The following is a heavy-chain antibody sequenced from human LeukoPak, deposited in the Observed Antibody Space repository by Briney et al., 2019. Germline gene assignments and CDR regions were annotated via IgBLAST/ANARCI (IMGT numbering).Heavy chain of an antibody. CDR2: ISAYNGNT. CDR1: GYTFGSYG. D-gene: IGHD1-26*01. CDR3: ARDSIVGATYFDY. J-gene: IGHJ4*02. Sequence: ASVKVSCKASGYTFGSYGISWVRQAPGQGLEWMGWISAYNGNTNYRQKLQGRVTITADKSTSTAYMELSSLRSEDTAVYYCARDSIVGATYFDYWGQGTLVTVSS. V-gene: IGHV1-18*01.